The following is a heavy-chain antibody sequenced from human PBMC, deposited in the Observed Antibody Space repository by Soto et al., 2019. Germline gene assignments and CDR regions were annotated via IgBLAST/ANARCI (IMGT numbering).Heavy chain of an antibody. D-gene: IGHD1-26*01. CDR2: LHSGNGNT. Sequence: QVPLVQAGAEVKKPGASVKVSCKASGYNFTSYAIHWVRQAPGQRLEWMGWLHSGNGNTQYSQKFQGRVTITRDTSASTAYMELRSRRSEDTAVYYCARGLGGWADYWGQGTLVSV. J-gene: IGHJ4*02. CDR3: ARGLGGWADY. CDR1: GYNFTSYA. V-gene: IGHV1-3*01.